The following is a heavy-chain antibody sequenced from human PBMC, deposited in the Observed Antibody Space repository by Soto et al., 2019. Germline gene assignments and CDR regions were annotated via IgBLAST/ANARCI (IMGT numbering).Heavy chain of an antibody. V-gene: IGHV3-7*01. J-gene: IGHJ4*02. CDR2: TNPYGSTT. CDR1: ELNFGNPC. D-gene: IGHD3-10*01. Sequence: PHRHPHAVSELNFGNPCMRRVRQAPGKGLEWVSDTNPYGSTTSYVDSVKGRFTVSRDNAKNSLYLQMNSLRVEDTAVYYCARDPAFGALDYWGVGTLVTVSS. CDR3: ARDPAFGALDY.